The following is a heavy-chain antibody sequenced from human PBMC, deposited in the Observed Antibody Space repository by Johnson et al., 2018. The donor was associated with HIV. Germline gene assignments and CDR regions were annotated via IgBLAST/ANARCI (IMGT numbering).Heavy chain of an antibody. CDR3: AKGRSGTTASIDAFDI. V-gene: IGHV3-11*04. CDR2: ISSSGSSI. D-gene: IGHD1-7*01. Sequence: QVQLVESGGGLVKPRGSLRLSCAASGFIFRDYYMSWIRQAPGKGLEWVSYISSSGSSIYYADSVKGLFTISRDNAKSSLYLQMNGLRAEDTAVYYCAKGRSGTTASIDAFDIWGQGTMVTVSS. CDR1: GFIFRDYY. J-gene: IGHJ3*02.